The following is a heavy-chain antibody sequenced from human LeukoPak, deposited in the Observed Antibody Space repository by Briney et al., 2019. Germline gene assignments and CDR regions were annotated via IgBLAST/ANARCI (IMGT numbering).Heavy chain of an antibody. V-gene: IGHV4-31*03. CDR1: SGSISSGTYY. D-gene: IGHD5-18*01. Sequence: SETLSLTCTVSSGSISSGTYYWSWIRQLPGKGLEWIGYISYSGNTDYNQSLKSRVTMSVDTSKNQFSLKLSSVTAADTAVYYCAGEGKLWTDWGQGILVTVSA. J-gene: IGHJ4*02. CDR3: AGEGKLWTD. CDR2: ISYSGNT.